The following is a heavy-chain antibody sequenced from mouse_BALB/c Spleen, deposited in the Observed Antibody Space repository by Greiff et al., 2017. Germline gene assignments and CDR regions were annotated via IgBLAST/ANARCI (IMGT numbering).Heavy chain of an antibody. CDR2: ISDGGSYT. CDR3: ASGGNSGDWYFDV. D-gene: IGHD5-2*01. CDR1: GFTFSSYA. J-gene: IGHJ1*01. Sequence: EVQGVEPGGGLVKPGGSLKLSCAASGFTFSSYAMYWVRQTPEKRLEWVATISDGGSYTYYPDSVKGRFTISEDNAKNNLYLQMSSLKSEDTAMYYCASGGNSGDWYFDVWGEGTTVTVSS. V-gene: IGHV5-4*02.